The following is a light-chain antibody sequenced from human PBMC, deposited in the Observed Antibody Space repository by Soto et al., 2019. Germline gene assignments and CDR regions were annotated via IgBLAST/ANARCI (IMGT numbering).Light chain of an antibody. CDR2: DAS. V-gene: IGKV3-20*01. J-gene: IGKJ1*01. CDR3: QQYGRSPAAWT. Sequence: ETVLTQSPGTLSLSQGERATLSCRASQSVSSSYLACYKQKPGQAPRLLIYDASSRATGIPDRFRGSGSGTDFTLTIIRLQPEDCAVYYCQQYGRSPAAWTVGQGTKVEIK. CDR1: QSVSSSY.